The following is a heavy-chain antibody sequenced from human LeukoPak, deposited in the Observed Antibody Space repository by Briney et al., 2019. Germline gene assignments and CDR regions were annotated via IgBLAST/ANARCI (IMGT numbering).Heavy chain of an antibody. V-gene: IGHV3-30*18. CDR3: AKDVGNYYDSSGQYLMRSCMDV. CDR2: ISYDAGDK. Sequence: QPGRSLRLSCAASGFTFSSYGMHWVRQAPGKGLEWVAVISYDAGDKYHADSVKGRFTISRDNSKNTLYLQMNSLRAEDTAVYYCAKDVGNYYDSSGQYLMRSCMDVWGKGTTVTVYS. D-gene: IGHD3-22*01. CDR1: GFTFSSYG. J-gene: IGHJ6*03.